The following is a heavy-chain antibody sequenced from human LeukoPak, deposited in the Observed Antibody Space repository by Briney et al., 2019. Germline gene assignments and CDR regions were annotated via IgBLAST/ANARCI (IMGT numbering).Heavy chain of an antibody. CDR2: ISSSSSYI. V-gene: IGHV3-21*01. CDR3: ARDMDYYDSSGYYEKLYYFDY. CDR1: GFTFSSYS. D-gene: IGHD3-22*01. J-gene: IGHJ4*02. Sequence: GGSLRLSCAASGFTFSSYSMNWVRQAPGKGLEWVSSISSSSSYIYYADSVKGRFTISRDNAKNSLYLQMNSLRAEDTAVYYCARDMDYYDSSGYYEKLYYFDYWSQGTLVTVSS.